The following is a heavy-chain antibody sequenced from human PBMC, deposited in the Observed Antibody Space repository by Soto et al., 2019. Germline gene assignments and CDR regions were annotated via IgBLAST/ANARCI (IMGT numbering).Heavy chain of an antibody. CDR3: ARGLGGFGESVNWFDS. CDR1: GYLFTNYA. D-gene: IGHD3-10*01. J-gene: IGHJ5*01. CDR2: IDAANGNT. Sequence: QVQLAQSGAEVKKSGASVKISCKASGYLFTNYAIHWVRQAPGQRLEWMGWIDAANGNTKYSQNFQDRVTLTRDTSATTVYMDLSTLRSEDTAVYYCARGLGGFGESVNWFDSWGQGTLVTVSS. V-gene: IGHV1-3*01.